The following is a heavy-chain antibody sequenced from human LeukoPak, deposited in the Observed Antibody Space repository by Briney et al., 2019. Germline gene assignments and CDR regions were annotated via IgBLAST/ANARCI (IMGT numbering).Heavy chain of an antibody. V-gene: IGHV3-15*01. D-gene: IGHD3-10*01. CDR3: TLIQGWGSGSYYRDF. Sequence: GGSLRLSCAASGFIFNTYSMNWARQAPGKGLEWVARVKSRSAGETTDYAAPVKGRFTISRDDSKNTLYLQMNSLKTEDTAVYYCTLIQGWGSGSYYRDFWGQGTLVTVSS. J-gene: IGHJ4*02. CDR1: GFIFNTYS. CDR2: VKSRSAGETT.